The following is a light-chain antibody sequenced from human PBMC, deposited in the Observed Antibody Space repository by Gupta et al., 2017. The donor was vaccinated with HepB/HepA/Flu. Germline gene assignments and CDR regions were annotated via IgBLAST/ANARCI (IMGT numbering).Light chain of an antibody. CDR2: WAS. Sequence: DIVITQSPDALAVSLGEGATINCKSSQNVSYKSKNYLAWYQQKPGQPPKLLIYWASTRESGVPDRFSGSGSGTDFSLTISSLQAEDVAVYYCQQDYSSPQTFGQGTKVEIK. V-gene: IGKV4-1*01. CDR1: QNVSYKSKNY. J-gene: IGKJ1*01. CDR3: QQDYSSPQT.